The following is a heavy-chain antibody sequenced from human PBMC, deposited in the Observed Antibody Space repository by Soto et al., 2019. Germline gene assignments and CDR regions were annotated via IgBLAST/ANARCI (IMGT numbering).Heavy chain of an antibody. Sequence: PGVSLRLSCAASGFIFTNYAMNWVRQAPGKGLEWVSVIGGRGNSAYYADSVQGRFTISRDNSKNTLSLQMSSLTADETAIYYCVREGRGSFDFWGRGTMVTVSS. CDR3: VREGRGSFDF. CDR1: GFIFTNYA. D-gene: IGHD5-12*01. J-gene: IGHJ3*01. CDR2: IGGRGNSA. V-gene: IGHV3-23*01.